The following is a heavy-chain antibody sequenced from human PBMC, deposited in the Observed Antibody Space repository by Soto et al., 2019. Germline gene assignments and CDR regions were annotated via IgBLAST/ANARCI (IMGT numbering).Heavy chain of an antibody. D-gene: IGHD3-22*01. CDR3: AKSPGMYYYDSSGYYHYDY. V-gene: IGHV4-31*03. CDR1: GGSISSGGYY. CDR2: IYYSGST. J-gene: IGHJ4*02. Sequence: SETLSLTCTVSGGSISSGGYYWSWIRQHPGKGLEWIGYIYYSGSTYYNPSLKSRVTISVDTSKNQFSLKLSSVTAADTAVYYCAKSPGMYYYDSSGYYHYDYWGQGTLVTVSS.